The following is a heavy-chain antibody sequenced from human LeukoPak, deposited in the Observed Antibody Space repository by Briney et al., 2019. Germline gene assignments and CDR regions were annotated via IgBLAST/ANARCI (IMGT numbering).Heavy chain of an antibody. D-gene: IGHD2-2*01. CDR2: TNRSGST. V-gene: IGHV4-34*01. CDR1: GGSFSGYY. J-gene: IGHJ4*02. CDR3: ARCRGVLLPAPRLYYFDY. Sequence: PSETLSLTCAVYGGSFSGYYWSWIRQPPGKGLEWIGETNRSGSTNYNPSLKSRVTISVDTSKNQFSLKLSSVTAADTAVYYCARCRGVLLPAPRLYYFDYWGQGTLVTVSS.